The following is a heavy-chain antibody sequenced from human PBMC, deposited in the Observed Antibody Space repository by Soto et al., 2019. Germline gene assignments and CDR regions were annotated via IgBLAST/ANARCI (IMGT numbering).Heavy chain of an antibody. Sequence: SETLSLTCAVYGGSFSGYYWSWIRQPPGKGLEWIGEINHSGSTNYNPSLKSRVTISVDTSKNQFSLKLSSVTAADTAVYYCARGVKDYDFWSGYYKADYYYYGMDVWGQGTTVTVSS. D-gene: IGHD3-3*01. CDR2: INHSGST. J-gene: IGHJ6*02. V-gene: IGHV4-34*01. CDR1: GGSFSGYY. CDR3: ARGVKDYDFWSGYYKADYYYYGMDV.